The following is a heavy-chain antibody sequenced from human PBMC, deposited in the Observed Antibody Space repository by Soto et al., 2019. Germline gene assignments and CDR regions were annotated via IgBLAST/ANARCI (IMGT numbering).Heavy chain of an antibody. CDR2: ISYDGSNK. Sequence: QVQLVESGGGVVQPGRSLRLSCAASGFTFSSYGMHWVRQAPGKGLEWVAVISYDGSNKYYADSVKGRFTISIDNSKNTLYLQMNSLRAEDTAVYYCAKGPITLVDYWGQGTLVTVSS. V-gene: IGHV3-30*18. CDR1: GFTFSSYG. J-gene: IGHJ4*02. CDR3: AKGPITLVDY. D-gene: IGHD1-20*01.